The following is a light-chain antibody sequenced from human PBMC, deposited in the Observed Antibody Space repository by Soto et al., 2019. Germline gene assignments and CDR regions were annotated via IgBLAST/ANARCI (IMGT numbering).Light chain of an antibody. CDR3: QPYDHWPLN. V-gene: IGKV3-15*01. Sequence: ANLSGAGGECSTRWSRASQGIGDTLAWYQHKPGQTPRLLIYDTSTRATGVPTRFSGSRSGAELTFTFGRLKSEDLAVYYCQPYDHWPLNFGGGTKVDIK. CDR2: DTS. CDR1: QGIGDT. J-gene: IGKJ4*01.